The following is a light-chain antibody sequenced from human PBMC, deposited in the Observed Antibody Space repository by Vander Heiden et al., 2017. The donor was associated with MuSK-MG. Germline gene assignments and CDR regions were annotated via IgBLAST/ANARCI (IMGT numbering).Light chain of an antibody. CDR2: DAS. V-gene: IGKV3-11*01. CDR1: QSVSTY. J-gene: IGKJ3*01. CDR3: QQRSNWPLT. Sequence: EIALTQSPATLSLSPGEGATLSCRASQSVSTYLAWYQQKPGQAPRLLIYDASNRATGIPARFSGSGSGTDFTLTISNLEPEDFAVYYCQQRSNWPLTFGPGTKVNIK.